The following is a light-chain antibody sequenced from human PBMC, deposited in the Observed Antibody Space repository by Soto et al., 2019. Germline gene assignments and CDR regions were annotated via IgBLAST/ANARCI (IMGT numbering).Light chain of an antibody. J-gene: IGLJ1*01. Sequence: QSLLTQPASVSGSPGQSITISCTGTSSDVGNYNYVSWYQHHPGKAPKLMIYEVSNRPSGVSNRFSGSKSGNTASLTISGLQAEDEADYYCSSYTYSSTPYVFGTGTKLTVL. CDR2: EVS. CDR3: SSYTYSSTPYV. CDR1: SSDVGNYNY. V-gene: IGLV2-14*01.